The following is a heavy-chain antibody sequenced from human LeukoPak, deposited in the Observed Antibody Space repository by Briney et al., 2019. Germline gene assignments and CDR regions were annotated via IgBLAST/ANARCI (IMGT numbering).Heavy chain of an antibody. D-gene: IGHD1-26*01. J-gene: IGHJ6*03. CDR2: IKSKTDGGTT. Sequence: PGGSLRLSCAASGFTFSSYAMSWVRQAPGKGLEWVGRIKSKTDGGTTDYAAPVKGRFTISRDDSKNTLYLQMNSLKTEDTAVYYCTTPGPLVGALYYYYMDVWGKGTTVTVSS. CDR3: TTPGPLVGALYYYYMDV. V-gene: IGHV3-15*01. CDR1: GFTFSSYA.